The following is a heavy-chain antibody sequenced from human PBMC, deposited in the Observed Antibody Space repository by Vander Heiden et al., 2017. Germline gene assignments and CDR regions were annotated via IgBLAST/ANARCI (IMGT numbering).Heavy chain of an antibody. V-gene: IGHV3-23*01. D-gene: IGHD3-22*01. CDR1: GFTFSGYA. CDR3: AREPDGGYYYIKGEGYDF. J-gene: IGHJ4*02. Sequence: VQLSQSGGGLVQPGESLRLSCAGSGFTFSGYAMSWVRQAPGKGLEWVAGISGSRGSTYYADSAMVRFTISRDNSKNTLSLQSNSLRAEATAVYYCAREPDGGYYYIKGEGYDFCGQVSLVTVS. CDR2: ISGSRGST.